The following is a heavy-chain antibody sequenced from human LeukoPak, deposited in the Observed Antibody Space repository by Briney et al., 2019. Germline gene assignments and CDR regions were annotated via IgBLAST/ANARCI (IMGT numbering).Heavy chain of an antibody. Sequence: QPGGSLRLSCAASEFTFSSYWMHWVRQAPGKGVVWVSRINSDGSSATYADSVKGRFTISRDNSKNTLYLQMNSLRAEDTAVYYCARSSERKYYFDFWGQGTLVTVSS. CDR2: INSDGSSA. V-gene: IGHV3-74*01. CDR1: EFTFSSYW. CDR3: ARSSERKYYFDF. D-gene: IGHD3-22*01. J-gene: IGHJ4*02.